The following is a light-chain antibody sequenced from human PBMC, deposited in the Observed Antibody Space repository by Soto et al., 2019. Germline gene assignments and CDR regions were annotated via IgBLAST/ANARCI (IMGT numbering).Light chain of an antibody. CDR2: DAS. V-gene: IGKV3D-20*01. CDR1: QSVSSSY. J-gene: IGKJ5*01. Sequence: EIVLTQSPATLSLSPGERATPSCGASQSVSSSYLAWYQQKPGLAPRLLIYDASSRATGIPDRFSGSGSGTDFTLTISRLEPEDFAVYYCQQYGSSPSITFGQGTRLEIK. CDR3: QQYGSSPSIT.